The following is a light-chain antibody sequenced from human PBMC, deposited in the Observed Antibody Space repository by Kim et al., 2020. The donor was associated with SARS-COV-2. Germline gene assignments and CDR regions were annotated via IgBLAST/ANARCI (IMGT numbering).Light chain of an antibody. CDR2: DVI. Sequence: QSALTQPTSVSGSPGQSITISCTGTSSDVGAYNYVSWYQQHPGKAPKLLIYDVINRPSGVSSRFSGSKSGNRASLTISGLQAEDEADYYCSSYSSTSHVVFGGGTKLTV. J-gene: IGLJ2*01. CDR1: SSDVGAYNY. V-gene: IGLV2-14*03. CDR3: SSYSSTSHVV.